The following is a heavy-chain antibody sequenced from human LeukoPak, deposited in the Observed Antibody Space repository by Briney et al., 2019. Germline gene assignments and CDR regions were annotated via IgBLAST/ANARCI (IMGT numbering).Heavy chain of an antibody. Sequence: GGSLRLSCAASGFTLSTYDMHWVRQPTGKGLEWVSGIDIPGNTYYPDSVKGRFTMSRESAKNSLYLQMNNLRAGDTAVYYCARAVASTHWFDPWGQGTLVTVSS. D-gene: IGHD6-19*01. CDR1: GFTLSTYD. CDR3: ARAVASTHWFDP. CDR2: IDIPGNT. V-gene: IGHV3-13*01. J-gene: IGHJ5*02.